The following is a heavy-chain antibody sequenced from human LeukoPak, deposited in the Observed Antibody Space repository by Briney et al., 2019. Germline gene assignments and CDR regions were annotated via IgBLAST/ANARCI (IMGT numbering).Heavy chain of an antibody. V-gene: IGHV4-4*09. CDR1: GDSISGYY. CDR3: ARGYFDSSGSSNPFDY. Sequence: SETLSLTCTVSGDSISGYYWSWIRQTPGEGLEWIGCVHSSGSTNYNPSLKSRVTISVDTSKNQFSLRLTSVTAADTAVYFCARGYFDSSGSSNPFDYWGQGALVTASS. CDR2: VHSSGST. D-gene: IGHD3-22*01. J-gene: IGHJ4*02.